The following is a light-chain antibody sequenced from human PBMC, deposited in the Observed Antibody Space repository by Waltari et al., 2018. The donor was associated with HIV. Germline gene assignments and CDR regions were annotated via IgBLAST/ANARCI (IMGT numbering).Light chain of an antibody. Sequence: SYELTQPPSVSVSPGQTPTTTCSGDALPTQRAYWYQQKPAQAPLLVIYKDSGRPSGIPDRFSGSNSGTTVTLIISGVQAEDEADYYCESADSTGNYWAFGGGTKLTVL. J-gene: IGLJ2*01. CDR3: ESADSTGNYWA. V-gene: IGLV3-25*03. CDR2: KDS. CDR1: ALPTQR.